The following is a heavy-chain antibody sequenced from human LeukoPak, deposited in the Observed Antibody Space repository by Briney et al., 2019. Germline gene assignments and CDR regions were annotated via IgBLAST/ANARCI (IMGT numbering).Heavy chain of an antibody. J-gene: IGHJ4*02. V-gene: IGHV3-21*01. CDR1: GFVFNRYN. CDR2: ISSSSSYI. Sequence: PGGSLTLSCAASGFVFNRYNMNWLRQAPGKGLEWVSSISSSSSYIYYADSVKGRFPISRDNAKNSLDQQMNSLRAEDTAVYYCGRDPGNYYDSSGYFSSFDYWGEGTLVTVFS. CDR3: GRDPGNYYDSSGYFSSFDY. D-gene: IGHD3-22*01.